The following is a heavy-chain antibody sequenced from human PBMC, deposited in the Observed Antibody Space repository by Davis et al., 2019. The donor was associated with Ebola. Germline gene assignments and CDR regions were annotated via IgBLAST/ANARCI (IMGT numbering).Heavy chain of an antibody. CDR3: ARGTNGYNPGGYFDS. Sequence: TLSCQGSGYSFTSYWIGWVLQMPGKGLEWLGSIYPGDSDTRYSPSFQGQVTIPADKSISTAYLQWSSLKAADTAIYYCARGTNGYNPGGYFDSWGQGTLVTVSS. CDR2: IYPGDSDT. D-gene: IGHD5-24*01. J-gene: IGHJ4*02. V-gene: IGHV5-51*01. CDR1: GYSFTSYW.